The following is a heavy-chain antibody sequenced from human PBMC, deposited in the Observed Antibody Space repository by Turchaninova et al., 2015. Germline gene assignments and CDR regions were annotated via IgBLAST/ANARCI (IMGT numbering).Heavy chain of an antibody. Sequence: APDCVNPSPTLSLPCDVSRASLGTTGAAWNWIRQSPSRGLEWLGRAYYWSSWSNNYAVSVKSRITINPDTSKNQFFLQLQSMTPEDSGIYYCARGAQNAFDIWGQGTLVTVSS. CDR3: ARGAQNAFDI. CDR1: RASLGTTGAA. CDR2: AYYWSSWSN. J-gene: IGHJ3*02. V-gene: IGHV6-1*01.